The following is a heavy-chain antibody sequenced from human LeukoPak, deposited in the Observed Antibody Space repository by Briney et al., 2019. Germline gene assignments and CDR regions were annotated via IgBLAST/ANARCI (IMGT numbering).Heavy chain of an antibody. V-gene: IGHV1-8*01. Sequence: ASVKVSCKASGYTFPSYDINWVRQATGQGLEWMGWMNPNSGNTGYAQKFQGGVTMTRNTSISTAYMELSSLRSEDTAVYYCARSRARYSGSYYRWFDPWGQGTLVTVSS. J-gene: IGHJ5*02. CDR1: GYTFPSYD. CDR3: ARSRARYSGSYYRWFDP. CDR2: MNPNSGNT. D-gene: IGHD1-26*01.